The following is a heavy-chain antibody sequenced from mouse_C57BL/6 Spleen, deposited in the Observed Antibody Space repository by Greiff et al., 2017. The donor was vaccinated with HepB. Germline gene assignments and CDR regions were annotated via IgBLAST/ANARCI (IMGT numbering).Heavy chain of an antibody. CDR1: GFTFSSYG. CDR2: IRSGGSYT. V-gene: IGHV5-6*01. Sequence: EVQLQQSGGDLVKPGGSLKLSCAASGFTFSSYGMSWVRQTPDKRLEWVATIRSGGSYTYYPDSVKGRFTISRDNAKNTLYLQMSSLKSEDTAMYYCARRGDYDEGDDYAMDDWGQGTSVTVSS. D-gene: IGHD2-4*01. J-gene: IGHJ4*01. CDR3: ARRGDYDEGDDYAMDD.